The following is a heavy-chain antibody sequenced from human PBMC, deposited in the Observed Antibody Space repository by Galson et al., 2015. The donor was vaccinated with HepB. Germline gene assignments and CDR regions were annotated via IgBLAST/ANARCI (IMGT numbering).Heavy chain of an antibody. J-gene: IGHJ4*02. CDR2: ISYDGSNK. D-gene: IGHD1-26*01. V-gene: IGHV3-30-3*01. CDR3: ARDLEAGATVGVDY. CDR1: GFTFSSYA. Sequence: SLRLSCAASGFTFSSYAMHWVRQAPGKGLEWVAVISYDGSNKYYADSVKGRFTISRDNSKNTLYLQMNSLRAEDTAVYYCARDLEAGATVGVDYWGQGTLVTVSS.